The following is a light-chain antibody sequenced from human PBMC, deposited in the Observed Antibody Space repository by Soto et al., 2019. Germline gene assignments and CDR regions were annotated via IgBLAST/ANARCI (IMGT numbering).Light chain of an antibody. Sequence: DIVMTHSPDSLAVSLGERATINCKSSQSVLYSSNNMNYLAWYQQRPGQPPKLLIYWASNRESGVPDRFSGSGSGTDFTLTITNLQAEDVAVYYCQQYESTPPTFGQGTKLEI. V-gene: IGKV4-1*01. CDR3: QQYESTPPT. J-gene: IGKJ2*01. CDR2: WAS. CDR1: QSVLYSSNNMNY.